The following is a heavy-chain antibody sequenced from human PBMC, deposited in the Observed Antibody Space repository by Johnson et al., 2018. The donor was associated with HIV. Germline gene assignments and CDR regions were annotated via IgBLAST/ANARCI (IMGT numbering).Heavy chain of an antibody. Sequence: QVLLVESGGGLVQPGGSLRLSCAASGFTFSSYAMHWVRQAPGKGLEWVAVISYDGSNKYYADSVKGRFTISRDNSKNTLYLQMNSLRAEDTAVYYCAREDQNWNYDHAFDIWGQGTMVTVSS. CDR2: ISYDGSNK. V-gene: IGHV3-30*04. CDR1: GFTFSSYA. J-gene: IGHJ3*02. CDR3: AREDQNWNYDHAFDI. D-gene: IGHD1-7*01.